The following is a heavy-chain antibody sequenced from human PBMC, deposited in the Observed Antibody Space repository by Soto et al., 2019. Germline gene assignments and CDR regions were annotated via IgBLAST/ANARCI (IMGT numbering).Heavy chain of an antibody. J-gene: IGHJ2*01. Sequence: QVQLVDSGGGVVQPGRSLRLSCAASGFTFSTYAMHWVRQTPGKGLEWVAVLSYDGNNRYYTDSVKGRFTVSRDNSKNTVYLHMNGLKPEDTGVYFCARDFQLYFELWGRGTLVTVST. V-gene: IGHV3-30-3*01. CDR2: LSYDGNNR. CDR3: ARDFQLYFEL. CDR1: GFTFSTYA.